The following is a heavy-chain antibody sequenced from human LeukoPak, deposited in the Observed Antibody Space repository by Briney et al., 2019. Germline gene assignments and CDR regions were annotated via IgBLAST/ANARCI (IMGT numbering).Heavy chain of an antibody. Sequence: PGGSLRLSCAASGFTFSSYGMHWVRQAPGKGLEWVSSISSSSSYIYYADSVKGRFTISGDNAKNSLYLQMNSLRAEDTAVYYCAREGIAARRTYDYWGQGTLVTVSS. CDR2: ISSSSSYI. J-gene: IGHJ4*02. CDR3: AREGIAARRTYDY. D-gene: IGHD6-6*01. CDR1: GFTFSSYG. V-gene: IGHV3-21*01.